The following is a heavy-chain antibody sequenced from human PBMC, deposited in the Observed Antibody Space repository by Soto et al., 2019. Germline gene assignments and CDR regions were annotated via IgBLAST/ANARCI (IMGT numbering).Heavy chain of an antibody. CDR1: GFTFSSYS. V-gene: IGHV3-48*01. CDR2: ISSSSSTI. D-gene: IGHD3-3*01. J-gene: IGHJ4*02. Sequence: GGSLRLSCAASGFTFSSYSMNWVRQAPGKGLEWVSYISSSSSTIYYADSVKGRFTISRDNAKNSLYLQMNSLRAEDTAVYYCARDRTIFGAGIYYFDYWGQGTLVTVSS. CDR3: ARDRTIFGAGIYYFDY.